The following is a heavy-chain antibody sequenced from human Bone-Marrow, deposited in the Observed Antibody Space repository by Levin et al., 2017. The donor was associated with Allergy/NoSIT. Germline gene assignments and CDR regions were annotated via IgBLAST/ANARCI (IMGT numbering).Heavy chain of an antibody. CDR2: ISGSGGST. CDR1: GFTFSSYA. Sequence: PGGSLRLSCAASGFTFSSYAMSWVRQAPGKGLEWVSAISGSGGSTYYADSVKGRFTISRDNSKNTLYLQMNSLRAEDTAVYYCAKELRTAPGVVPAAIDYDYGMDVWGQGTTVTVSS. J-gene: IGHJ6*02. CDR3: AKELRTAPGVVPAAIDYDYGMDV. D-gene: IGHD2-2*01. V-gene: IGHV3-23*01.